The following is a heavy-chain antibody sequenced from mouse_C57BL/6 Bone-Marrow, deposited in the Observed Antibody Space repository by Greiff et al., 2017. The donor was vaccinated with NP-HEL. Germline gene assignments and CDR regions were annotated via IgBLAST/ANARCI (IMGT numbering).Heavy chain of an antibody. CDR3: SREDDFDY. CDR1: GYTFTSYT. Sequence: QVQLQQSGAELARPGASVKMSCKASGYTFTSYTMHWVKQRPGQGLEWIGYINPSSGYTKYNQKFKDKATLTADKSSSTAYMQLSSLTSADSAVYYCSREDDFDYWGQGTTLTASS. CDR2: INPSSGYT. V-gene: IGHV1-4*01. J-gene: IGHJ2*01.